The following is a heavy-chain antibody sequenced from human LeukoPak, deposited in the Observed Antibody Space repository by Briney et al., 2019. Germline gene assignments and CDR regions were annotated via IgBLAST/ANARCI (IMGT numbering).Heavy chain of an antibody. CDR3: ATEQYCSGGSCSMDSAMV. J-gene: IGHJ4*02. CDR2: INHSGST. CDR1: GGSFSGYY. D-gene: IGHD2-15*01. V-gene: IGHV4-34*01. Sequence: SETLSLTCAVYGGSFSGYYWSWIRQPPGKGLEWIGEINHSGSTNYNPSLKSRVTISVDTSKNHFSLKLSSVTAADTAVYYCATEQYCSGGSCSMDSAMVWGRGTLVTVSS.